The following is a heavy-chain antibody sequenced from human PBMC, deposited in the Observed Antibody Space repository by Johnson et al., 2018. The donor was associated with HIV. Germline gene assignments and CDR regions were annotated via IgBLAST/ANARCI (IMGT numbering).Heavy chain of an antibody. D-gene: IGHD5-18*01. CDR1: GFTFSSSW. V-gene: IGHV3-7*02. CDR2: IKQDGSQK. J-gene: IGHJ3*02. CDR3: ARAYTYGAFDI. Sequence: VQLVESGGGVVQPGRSLRLSCAASGFTFSSSWMNWVRQAPGKGLEWVANIKQDGSQKSYVDSVKGRFTISRDNSKNTLYLQMNSLRPEDTAVYYCARAYTYGAFDIWGQGTMVTVSS.